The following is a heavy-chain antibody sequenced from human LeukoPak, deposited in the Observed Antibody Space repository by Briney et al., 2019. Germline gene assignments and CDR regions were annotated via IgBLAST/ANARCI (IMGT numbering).Heavy chain of an antibody. J-gene: IGHJ4*02. CDR1: GFTFSSYG. CDR3: ARGQLLFDY. CDR2: IWYDGNKK. D-gene: IGHD2-2*01. V-gene: IGHV3-33*01. Sequence: GRSLRLSCAASGFTFSSYGLHWVRQAPGKGLEWVAVIWYDGNKKYYADSVKGRFTISGDNSKNTLYLQMNSLRAEDTAVYYCARGQLLFDYWGQGTLVTVSS.